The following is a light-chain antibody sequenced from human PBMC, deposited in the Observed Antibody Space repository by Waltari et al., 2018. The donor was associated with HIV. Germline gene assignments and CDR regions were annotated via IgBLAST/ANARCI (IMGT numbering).Light chain of an antibody. CDR3: QQYNDYWWT. CDR2: RAS. J-gene: IGKJ1*01. Sequence: DIQMTQSPSTLSASVGDSVTITCRASQSIATWLAWYQQKPGKAPRVLIYRASILESGVPARFSGRGSGTEFTLTISRLQPDDFATYYCQQYNDYWWTFGQGTKVEIK. V-gene: IGKV1-5*03. CDR1: QSIATW.